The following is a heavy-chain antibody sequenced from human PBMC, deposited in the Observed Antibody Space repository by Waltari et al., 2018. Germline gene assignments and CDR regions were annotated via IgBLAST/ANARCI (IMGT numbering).Heavy chain of an antibody. CDR2: LIPIFGTA. J-gene: IGHJ4*02. CDR1: GGTFSSYA. Sequence: QVQLVQSGAEVKKPGSSVKVSCTASGGTFSSYAISWVRQAPGQGLEWMGGLIPIFGTANYAQKVKVRVTVTADESKSTAYMELSSLRSEDTAVYYCARGEITFGGVKSPCLDYWGQGTLVTVSS. V-gene: IGHV1-69*01. D-gene: IGHD3-16*01. CDR3: ARGEITFGGVKSPCLDY.